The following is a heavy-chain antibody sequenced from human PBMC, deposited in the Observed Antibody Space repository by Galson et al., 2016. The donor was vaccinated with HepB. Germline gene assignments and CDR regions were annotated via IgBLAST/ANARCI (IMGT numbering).Heavy chain of an antibody. Sequence: SLRLSCAASGFPFSRSSFNWVRQAPNKGLEWVSYISNDNRNKYYAASVKGRFTISRDDAEGSIYLLMNILRDDDTAIDYCATVTSGWRHEFWGQGTLVTVSS. CDR3: ATVTSGWRHEF. CDR1: GFPFSRSS. V-gene: IGHV3-48*02. D-gene: IGHD6-19*01. CDR2: ISNDNRNK. J-gene: IGHJ4*02.